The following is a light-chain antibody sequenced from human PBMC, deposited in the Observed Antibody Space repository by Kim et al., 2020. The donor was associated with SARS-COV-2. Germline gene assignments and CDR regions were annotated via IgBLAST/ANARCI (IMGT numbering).Light chain of an antibody. CDR2: SKN. CDR1: SLRSYS. CDR3: NSRNSSGPVV. J-gene: IGLJ2*01. Sequence: VALGQTVRTTCQGDSLRSYSASWYQQKPGQAPVVAFYSKNNRPSGIPDRFSGSSSGNTASLTITGAQAEDEADYYCNSRNSSGPVVFGGGTQLTVL. V-gene: IGLV3-19*01.